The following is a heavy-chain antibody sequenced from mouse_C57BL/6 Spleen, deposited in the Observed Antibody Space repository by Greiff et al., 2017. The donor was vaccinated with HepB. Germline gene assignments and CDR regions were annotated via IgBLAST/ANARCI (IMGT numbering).Heavy chain of an antibody. Sequence: EVKLVESGGGLVKPGGSLKLSCAASGFTFSSYAMSWVRQTPEKRLAWVATISDGGSYTYYPDNVKGRFTISRDNAKNNLYLQMSHLKSEDTAMYYCARDSYYDYDDGVDYWGQGTTLTVSS. CDR3: ARDSYYDYDDGVDY. D-gene: IGHD2-4*01. J-gene: IGHJ2*01. V-gene: IGHV5-4*01. CDR2: ISDGGSYT. CDR1: GFTFSSYA.